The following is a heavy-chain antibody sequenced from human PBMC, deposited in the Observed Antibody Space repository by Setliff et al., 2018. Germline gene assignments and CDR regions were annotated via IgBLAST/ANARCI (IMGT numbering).Heavy chain of an antibody. CDR3: ARIIAAGTPSYVDV. Sequence: GPTLVNPTQTLTLTCTFSGFSLSTSGMCVSWIRQPPGKALEWLARIDWDDDKYYSTSLKTRLTISKDTSKNQVVLTMTNMDPVDTATYYCARIIAAGTPSYVDVWGKGTTVTVSS. CDR1: GFSLSTSGMC. V-gene: IGHV2-70*11. D-gene: IGHD6-13*01. J-gene: IGHJ6*03. CDR2: IDWDDDK.